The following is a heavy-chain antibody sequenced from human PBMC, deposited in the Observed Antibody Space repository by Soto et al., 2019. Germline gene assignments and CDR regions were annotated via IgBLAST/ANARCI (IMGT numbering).Heavy chain of an antibody. CDR1: GYTFTSYA. CDR3: ARVPPWGNSAGDYYIQHYDS. CDR2: INGGSGNT. J-gene: IGHJ4*02. Sequence: ASVKVSCKASGYTFTSYAIHWLRQAPGQRPQWMGWINGGSGNTKYSQDFQGRVTFTRDTFATTAYLELSSLRSEDTAVYYCARVPPWGNSAGDYYIQHYDSWGQGTPVTVSS. V-gene: IGHV1-3*01. D-gene: IGHD3-10*01.